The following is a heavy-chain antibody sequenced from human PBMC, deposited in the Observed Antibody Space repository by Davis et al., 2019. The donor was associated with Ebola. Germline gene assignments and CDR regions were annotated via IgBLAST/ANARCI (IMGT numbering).Heavy chain of an antibody. CDR1: GFAFPSHA. CDR2: ISTTGGST. V-gene: IGHV3-23*01. J-gene: IGHJ4*02. Sequence: GESLKISCAASGFAFPSHAMGWVRQAPGKGLEWVSVISTTGGSTFYADSVKGRFTISRDNSKNTLYLQMNNLRAEDTAVYYCTSRYGSGTFFTYWGQGTLVTVSS. CDR3: TSRYGSGTFFTY. D-gene: IGHD3-10*01.